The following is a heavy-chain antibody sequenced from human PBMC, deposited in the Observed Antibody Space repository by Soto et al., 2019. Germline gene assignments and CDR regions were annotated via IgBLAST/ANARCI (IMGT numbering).Heavy chain of an antibody. CDR1: GGSISSGGYS. CDR2: IYHSGST. V-gene: IGHV4-30-2*01. J-gene: IGHJ4*02. Sequence: SETLSLTCAVSGGSISSGGYSWSWIRQPPGKGLEWIGYIYHSGSTYYNPSLKSRVTISVDRSKNQFSLKLSSVTAADTAVYYCARVGADFWSPIDYWGQGTLVTVSS. D-gene: IGHD3-3*01. CDR3: ARVGADFWSPIDY.